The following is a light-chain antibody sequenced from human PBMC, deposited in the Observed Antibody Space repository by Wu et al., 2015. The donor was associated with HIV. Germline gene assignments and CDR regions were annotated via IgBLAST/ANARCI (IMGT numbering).Light chain of an antibody. Sequence: DIQMTQTPSALSASVGDKITITCRATDNVDSLVAWYQQKPGKAPKLLIYQSSSLENGIPPRFSGSGSGTEFILTINNLQPDDFATYYCQQYNIFPWTFGPGSKVEIK. CDR2: QSS. J-gene: IGKJ1*01. V-gene: IGKV1-5*03. CDR3: QQYNIFPWT. CDR1: DNVDSL.